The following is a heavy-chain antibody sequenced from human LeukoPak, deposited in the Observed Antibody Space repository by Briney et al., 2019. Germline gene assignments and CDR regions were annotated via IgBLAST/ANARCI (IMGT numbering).Heavy chain of an antibody. CDR3: ARGGGWLPDH. J-gene: IGHJ4*02. V-gene: IGHV4-59*12. CDR1: GDSISNYY. CDR2: IYDSGRT. Sequence: SETLSLTCTVSGDSISNYYWSWIRQPPGKGLEWIGIIYDSGRTNYNPSLNSRVTISADTSKRQFSLKLNSVTAADTAVCYCARGGGWLPDHWGQGTLVTVSS. D-gene: IGHD5-12*01.